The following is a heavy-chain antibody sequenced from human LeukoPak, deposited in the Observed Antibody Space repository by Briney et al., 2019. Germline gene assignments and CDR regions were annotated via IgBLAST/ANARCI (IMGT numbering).Heavy chain of an antibody. CDR3: ARPYYDSSGYYYWGNAFDI. V-gene: IGHV3-33*01. Sequence: GGSLRLSCAASGFTFSSYGMHWVRQAPGKGLEWVAVIWYDGSNKYYADSVKGRFTISRDNSKNTLYLQMNGLRAEDTAVYYCARPYYDSSGYYYWGNAFDIWGQGTMVTVSS. CDR1: GFTFSSYG. CDR2: IWYDGSNK. J-gene: IGHJ3*02. D-gene: IGHD3-22*01.